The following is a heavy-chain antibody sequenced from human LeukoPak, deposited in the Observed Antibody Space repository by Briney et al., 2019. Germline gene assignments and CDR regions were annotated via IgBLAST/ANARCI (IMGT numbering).Heavy chain of an antibody. J-gene: IGHJ5*02. CDR2: FDPEDGET. D-gene: IGHD3-10*01. V-gene: IGHV1-24*01. Sequence: GASVKVSCKVSGYTLTELSMHWVRQAPGKGLEWMGGFDPEDGETIYAQKFQGRVTMTEDTSTDTAYMELSSLRSEDTAVYYCATFGRLLSLFWFDPWGQGTLVTVSS. CDR3: ATFGRLLSLFWFDP. CDR1: GYTLTELS.